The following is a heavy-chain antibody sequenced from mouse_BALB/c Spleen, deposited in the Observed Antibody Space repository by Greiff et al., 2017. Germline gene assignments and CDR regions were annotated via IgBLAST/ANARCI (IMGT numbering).Heavy chain of an antibody. D-gene: IGHD1-1*01. CDR2: ISDGGSYT. Sequence: EVMLVESGGGLVKPGGSLKLSCAASGFTFSDYYMYWVRQTPEKRLEWVATISDGGSYTYYPDSVKGRFTISRDNAKNNLYLQMSSLKSEDTAMYYCARGSYYYGSSYDYAMDYWGQGTSVTVSS. J-gene: IGHJ4*01. CDR1: GFTFSDYY. CDR3: ARGSYYYGSSYDYAMDY. V-gene: IGHV5-4*02.